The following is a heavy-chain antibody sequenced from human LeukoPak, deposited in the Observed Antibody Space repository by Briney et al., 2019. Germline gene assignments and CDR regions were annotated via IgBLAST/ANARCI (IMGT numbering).Heavy chain of an antibody. CDR3: AKPALPYYYDSSGYGD. CDR2: VTGSGDHT. D-gene: IGHD3-22*01. Sequence: PGGSLRLSCEASGFTYSRYAMNWVRQAPGKGLEWVSAVTGSGDHTYYADSVKGRFTISRDNSKNTLYLQMNSLRAEDTAVYYCAKPALPYYYDSSGYGDWGQGTLVTVSS. V-gene: IGHV3-23*01. CDR1: GFTYSRYA. J-gene: IGHJ4*02.